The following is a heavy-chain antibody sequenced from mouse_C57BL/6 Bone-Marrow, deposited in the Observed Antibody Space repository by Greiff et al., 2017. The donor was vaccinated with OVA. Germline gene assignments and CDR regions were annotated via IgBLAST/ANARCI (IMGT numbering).Heavy chain of an antibody. J-gene: IGHJ3*01. Sequence: EVMLVESGGGLVQPGGSMKLSCAASGFTFSDAWMDWVRQSPEKGLEWVAEIRNKANNHATYYAESVNGRFTISRDDSKSSVYLQMNSLRAEDTGIYYCTRGDDYDGGAWFAYWGQGTLVTVSA. D-gene: IGHD2-4*01. CDR1: GFTFSDAW. CDR2: IRNKANNHAT. V-gene: IGHV6-6*01. CDR3: TRGDDYDGGAWFAY.